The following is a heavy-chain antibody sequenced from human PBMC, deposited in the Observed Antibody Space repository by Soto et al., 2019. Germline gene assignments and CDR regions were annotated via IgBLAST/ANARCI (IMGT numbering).Heavy chain of an antibody. CDR1: GFTVSSNY. J-gene: IGHJ4*02. V-gene: IGHV3-66*01. D-gene: IGHD4-17*01. Sequence: EVQLVESGGGLVQPGGSLRLSCAASGFTVSSNYMSWVRQAPGKGLERVSVIYSGGSTYYADSVKGRFTISRDNSKNTLYLQMNSLRAEDTAVYYCARDRDGDDEGGYFDYWGQGTLVTVPS. CDR2: IYSGGST. CDR3: ARDRDGDDEGGYFDY.